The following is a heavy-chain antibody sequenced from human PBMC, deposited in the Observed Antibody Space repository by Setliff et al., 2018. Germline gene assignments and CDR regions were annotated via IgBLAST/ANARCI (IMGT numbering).Heavy chain of an antibody. CDR3: ARQAVAGNDAFDI. V-gene: IGHV5-51*01. CDR1: GYSFTSYW. J-gene: IGHJ3*02. CDR2: IYPGDSDT. D-gene: IGHD6-19*01. Sequence: PGESLKISCKGSGYSFTSYWIGWVRQMPGKGLEWMGIIYPGDSDTRYSPSLQGQVTISADKSISTAYLQWSSLKASDTAMYYCARQAVAGNDAFDIWGQGTMVTVSS.